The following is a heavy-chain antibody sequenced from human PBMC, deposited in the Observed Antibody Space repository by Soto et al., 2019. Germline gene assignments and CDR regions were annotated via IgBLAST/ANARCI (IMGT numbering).Heavy chain of an antibody. D-gene: IGHD3-3*01. CDR3: ARAPRHFLEWLLPYDY. CDR1: GFTFSSYG. Sequence: GGSRRLACAASGFTFSSYGMHCVRQAPGKGLEWVAVIWCDGSNKYYADSVKGRFTISRDNAKNTLYLQMNSLRAEDTAVYYCARAPRHFLEWLLPYDYWGQGTLVTVSS. J-gene: IGHJ4*02. V-gene: IGHV3-33*01. CDR2: IWCDGSNK.